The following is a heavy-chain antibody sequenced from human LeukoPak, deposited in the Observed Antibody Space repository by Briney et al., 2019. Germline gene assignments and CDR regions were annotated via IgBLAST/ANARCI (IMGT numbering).Heavy chain of an antibody. D-gene: IGHD3-3*01. CDR3: ARGDDGEVTDTNKLRIYYYDYGMDV. CDR1: GFTFCSYG. Sequence: PGGSLRLSCAASGFTFCSYGMQWVRQAPGKGLEWVAVIWYDGSNKYYADSVKGRFTISRDNSKNTLYLQMNSLRAEDTAVYYCARGDDGEVTDTNKLRIYYYDYGMDVWGQGTTVTVSS. CDR2: IWYDGSNK. V-gene: IGHV3-33*01. J-gene: IGHJ6*02.